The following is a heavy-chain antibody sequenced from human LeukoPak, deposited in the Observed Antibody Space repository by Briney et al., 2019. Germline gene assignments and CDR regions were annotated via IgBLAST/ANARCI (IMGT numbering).Heavy chain of an antibody. J-gene: IGHJ4*02. Sequence: GSLRLSCAASGFIFSSYGMHWVRQAPGKGLEWVAVISYDGSNKYYADSVKGRFTISRDNSKNTLYLQMNSLRAEDTAVYYVVVGGYYFDYWGQGTLVTVSS. V-gene: IGHV3-30*19. CDR3: VVGGYYFDY. D-gene: IGHD3-10*01. CDR2: ISYDGSNK. CDR1: GFIFSSYG.